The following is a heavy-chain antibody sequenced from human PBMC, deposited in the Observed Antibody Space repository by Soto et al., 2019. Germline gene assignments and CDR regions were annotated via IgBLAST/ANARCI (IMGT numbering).Heavy chain of an antibody. V-gene: IGHV1-2*04. CDR2: INPNSGGT. CDR1: GYTFTGYY. Sequence: QVQLVQSGAEVKKPGASVKVSCKASGYTFTGYYMHWVRQAPGQGLEWMGRINPNSGGTNYAQKFQGWVTMTRDTSISTAYMELSRLRSDDTAVYYCAREIRTEVYYDSSGPNSYYYGMDVWGQGTTVTVSS. J-gene: IGHJ6*02. CDR3: AREIRTEVYYDSSGPNSYYYGMDV. D-gene: IGHD3-22*01.